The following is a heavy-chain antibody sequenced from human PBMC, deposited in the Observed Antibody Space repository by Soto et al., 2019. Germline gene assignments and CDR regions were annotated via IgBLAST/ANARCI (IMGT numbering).Heavy chain of an antibody. V-gene: IGHV1-69*01. CDR1: GGTFSSYA. CDR2: IIPIFGTA. Sequence: QVQLVQSGAEVKKPGSSVKVSCKASGGTFSSYAISWVRQAPGQGLEWMGGIIPIFGTANYAQKFQGRVTITADESMSTAYMELRSLRSEDTAVYYCARSKFTHSYGYYYYYGMDVWGQGTTVTVSS. CDR3: ARSKFTHSYGYYYYYGMDV. D-gene: IGHD5-18*01. J-gene: IGHJ6*02.